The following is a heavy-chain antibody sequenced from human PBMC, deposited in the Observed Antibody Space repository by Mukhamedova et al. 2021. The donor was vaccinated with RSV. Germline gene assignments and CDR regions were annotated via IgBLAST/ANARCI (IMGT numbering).Heavy chain of an antibody. V-gene: IGHV5-51*01. D-gene: IGHD6-13*01. CDR3: ARRAEGFDF. J-gene: IGHJ3*01. Sequence: SPSFQGQVTISADQSISTAYLQWNSLRASDTAMYYCARRAEGFDFWGQGTMVIVSS.